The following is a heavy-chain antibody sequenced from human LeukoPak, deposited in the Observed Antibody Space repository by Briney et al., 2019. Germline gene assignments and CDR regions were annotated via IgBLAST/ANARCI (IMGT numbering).Heavy chain of an antibody. V-gene: IGHV4-61*02. J-gene: IGHJ1*01. Sequence: PSQTLSLTCSVSGDTISSGNYYWSWIRQSAGKGLEWIGRIYTSGSTKYNPSLESRVTISVDTSKNQFSLKLSSLTAADTAVYYCAGGWISNGGDFQHWRQGTLITVPS. D-gene: IGHD2-8*01. CDR2: IYTSGST. CDR3: AGGWISNGGDFQH. CDR1: GDTISSGNYY.